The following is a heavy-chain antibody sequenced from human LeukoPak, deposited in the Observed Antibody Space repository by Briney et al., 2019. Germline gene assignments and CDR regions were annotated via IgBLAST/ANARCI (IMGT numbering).Heavy chain of an antibody. CDR1: GGTFSSYA. CDR3: ANGRIAELDY. D-gene: IGHD6-13*01. V-gene: IGHV1-69*05. J-gene: IGHJ4*02. Sequence: SVKVSCKASGGTFSSYAISWVRQAPGQGLEWMGRIIPIFGTANYAQKFQGRVTITTDESTSTAYMELSSLRAEDTAVYYCANGRIAELDYWGQGTLVTVSS. CDR2: IIPIFGTA.